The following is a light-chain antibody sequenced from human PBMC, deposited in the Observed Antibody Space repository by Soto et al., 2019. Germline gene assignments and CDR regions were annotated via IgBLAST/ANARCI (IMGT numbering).Light chain of an antibody. CDR3: MQGPHWPWT. Sequence: DVVMTQSPLSLPVTLGQPASISCRSSYSLIHSDGDTYLNWFQQRPGQSPRRLIYEVSNRDSGVPDRFSGSGSGTDFTLKISRVEAEDVGIYYCMQGPHWPWTFGQGTEVEIK. CDR1: YSLIHSDGDTY. CDR2: EVS. V-gene: IGKV2-30*02. J-gene: IGKJ1*01.